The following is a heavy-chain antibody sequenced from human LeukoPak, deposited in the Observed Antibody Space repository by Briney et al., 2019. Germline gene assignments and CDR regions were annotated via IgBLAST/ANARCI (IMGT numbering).Heavy chain of an antibody. J-gene: IGHJ6*02. V-gene: IGHV4-39*07. CDR2: IYYSGST. D-gene: IGHD6-13*01. Sequence: SETLSLTCTVSGGSISSSSYYWGWIRQPPGKGLEWIGSIYYSGSTYYNPSLKSRVTISVDTSKNQFSLKLSSVTAADTAVYYCARENHPGYSSSWFNHNYYYYYGMDVWGQGTTVTVSS. CDR3: ARENHPGYSSSWFNHNYYYYYGMDV. CDR1: GGSISSSSYY.